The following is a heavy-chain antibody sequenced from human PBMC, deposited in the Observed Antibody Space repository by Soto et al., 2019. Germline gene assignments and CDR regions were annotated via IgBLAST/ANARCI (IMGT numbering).Heavy chain of an antibody. CDR3: ARVRTSYYGSGTYYGDFDY. Sequence: SETLSLTCTVSGGSISSGGYYWSWIRQPPGKGLEWIGYIYHTGSTSYNPSFRSRVTISVDPAKNRFPLKLSTVTAADTAVYYCARVRTSYYGSGTYYGDFDYWGQGTLVTVSS. CDR2: IYHTGST. D-gene: IGHD3-10*01. V-gene: IGHV4-61*08. CDR1: GGSISSGGYY. J-gene: IGHJ4*02.